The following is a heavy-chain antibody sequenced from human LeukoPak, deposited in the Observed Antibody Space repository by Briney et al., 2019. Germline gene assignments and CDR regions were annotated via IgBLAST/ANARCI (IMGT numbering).Heavy chain of an antibody. V-gene: IGHV4-59*01. Sequence: SETLSLTCTVSGGSISGYYWSWIRQPPGKGLEWIGYIHYSGSTRYNPSLENRVTISVDTSKNQFSLNLTSVTAADTAVYYCASRAAFCGDDCFRFDYWGQGTLVTVSS. J-gene: IGHJ4*02. CDR1: GGSISGYY. CDR3: ASRAAFCGDDCFRFDY. D-gene: IGHD2-21*02. CDR2: IHYSGST.